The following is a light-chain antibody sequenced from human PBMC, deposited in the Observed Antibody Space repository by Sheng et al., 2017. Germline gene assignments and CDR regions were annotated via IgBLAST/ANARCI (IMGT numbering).Light chain of an antibody. V-gene: IGLV4-69*01. CDR1: SGHNDYA. J-gene: IGLJ2*01. CDR2: INTDGSQ. Sequence: QLVLTQAPSASASLGASVKLTCTLNSGHNDYAIAWHQQQPGKGPRYLMKINTDGSQTKGDGIPARFLGSKSGAERYLTISSLQSEDEAVYYCQTWGTGIGIFGGGTRLTVL. CDR3: QTWGTGIGI.